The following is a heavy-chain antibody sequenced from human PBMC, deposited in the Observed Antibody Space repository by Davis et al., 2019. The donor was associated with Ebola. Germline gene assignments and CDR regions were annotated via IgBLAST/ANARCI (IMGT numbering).Heavy chain of an antibody. CDR1: GYTFTSYA. CDR3: AFSYGDYVDYYYMDV. D-gene: IGHD4-17*01. J-gene: IGHJ6*03. Sequence: ASVKVSCKASGYTFTSYAMHWVRQAPGQRLEWMGWINAGNGNTKYSQKFQGRVTITRDTSASTAYMELSSLRSEDTAVYYCAFSYGDYVDYYYMDVWGKGTTVTVSS. V-gene: IGHV1-3*01. CDR2: INAGNGNT.